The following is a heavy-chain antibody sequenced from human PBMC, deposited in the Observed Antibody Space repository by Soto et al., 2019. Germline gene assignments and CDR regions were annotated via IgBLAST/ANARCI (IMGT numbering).Heavy chain of an antibody. D-gene: IGHD3-3*01. CDR1: GFTFSSYA. J-gene: IGHJ3*02. CDR3: AKDTKRLRFLEWLLSVSDAFDI. V-gene: IGHV3-23*01. CDR2: ISGSGGST. Sequence: PVGSLRLSCAASGFTFSSYAMSWVRQAPGKGLEWVSAISGSGGSTYYADSVKGRFTISRDNSKNTLYLQMNSLRAEDTAVYYCAKDTKRLRFLEWLLSVSDAFDIWGQGTMVTVSS.